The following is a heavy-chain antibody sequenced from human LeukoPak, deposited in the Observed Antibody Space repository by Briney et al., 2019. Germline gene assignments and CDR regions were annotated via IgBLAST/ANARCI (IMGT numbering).Heavy chain of an antibody. V-gene: IGHV1-18*01. J-gene: IGHJ4*02. D-gene: IGHD3-10*01. CDR2: ISTYNGNT. CDR3: ARDRSMVRGESGY. CDR1: GYTFTSYG. Sequence: ASVTVSCKASGYTFTSYGITWVGQAPGQGLEWMGWISTYNGNTSYAQNLQDRLTMTTDASTSTTYVELRSLRSDDTAVYYCARDRSMVRGESGYWGQGTLVTVSS.